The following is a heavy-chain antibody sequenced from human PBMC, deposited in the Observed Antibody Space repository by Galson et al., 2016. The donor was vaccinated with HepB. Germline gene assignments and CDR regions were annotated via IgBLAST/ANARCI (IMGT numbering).Heavy chain of an antibody. Sequence: SLRLSCAASGFTFTNYAMSWVRQAPGKGLEWVSGITGSDGSTRYADSVKGRFIISRDNSKNTLYLQMDSLRAEDTAVYYWAKGSNGWTKFIDFWGQGTLVTVSS. CDR1: GFTFTNYA. V-gene: IGHV3-23*01. J-gene: IGHJ4*02. CDR3: AKGSNGWTKFIDF. CDR2: ITGSDGST. D-gene: IGHD6-19*01.